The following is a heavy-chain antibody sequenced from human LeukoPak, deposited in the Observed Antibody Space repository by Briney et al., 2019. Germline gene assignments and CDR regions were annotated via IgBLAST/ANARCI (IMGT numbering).Heavy chain of an antibody. D-gene: IGHD6-13*01. J-gene: IGHJ4*02. CDR3: ARELAAAGTYYFDY. Sequence: PGGSLRLSCAASGFTVSSHYMTWVRQAPGKGLEWVSVIYVGGTTYYADSVKGRFTISRDNSKNTLYLQMNSLRAEDTAVYYCARELAAAGTYYFDYWGQGTLVTVSS. CDR2: IYVGGTT. V-gene: IGHV3-66*01. CDR1: GFTVSSHY.